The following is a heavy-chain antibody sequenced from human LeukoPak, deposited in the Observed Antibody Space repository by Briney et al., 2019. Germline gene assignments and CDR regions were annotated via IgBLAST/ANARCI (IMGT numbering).Heavy chain of an antibody. CDR1: GYSISSDYY. CDR3: SRIEDGTRGYNHAFYLDY. J-gene: IGHJ4*02. CDR2: IFHNGNT. D-gene: IGHD5-18*01. V-gene: IGHV4-38-2*02. Sequence: SETLSLTCTVSGYSISSDYYWGWIRQPPGKGLEWIGNIFHNGNTYYNPSLKSRVTMSIDTSKKQFSLKLRTATAADTAVYYWSRIEDGTRGYNHAFYLDYWGQGTLVTVSS.